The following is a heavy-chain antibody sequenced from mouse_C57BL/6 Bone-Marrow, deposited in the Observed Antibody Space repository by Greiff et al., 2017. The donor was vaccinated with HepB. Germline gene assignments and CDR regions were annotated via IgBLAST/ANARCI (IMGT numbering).Heavy chain of an antibody. J-gene: IGHJ3*01. Sequence: VQLQQPGAELVKPGASVKLSCKASGYTFTSYWMHWVKQRPGRGLEWIGRIDPNSGGTKYNEKFKSKATLTVDKPSSTAYMQLSSLTSEDSAVYYCASSEFITTVVGAFAYWGQGTLVTVSA. V-gene: IGHV1-72*01. CDR1: GYTFTSYW. D-gene: IGHD1-1*01. CDR2: IDPNSGGT. CDR3: ASSEFITTVVGAFAY.